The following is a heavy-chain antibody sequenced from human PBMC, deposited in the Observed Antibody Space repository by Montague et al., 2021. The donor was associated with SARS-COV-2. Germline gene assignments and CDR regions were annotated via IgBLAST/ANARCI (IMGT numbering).Heavy chain of an antibody. CDR1: GDSISSYY. CDR3: ARDHMTTVFMVYYYGMDV. D-gene: IGHD4-11*01. Sequence: SETLSLTRTVSGDSISSYYWSWIRQPAGKGLEWIGRIYTSGSTKYNPSLKSRVTMSVDTSKNQFSLKLSSVTAADTAVYYCARDHMTTVFMVYYYGMDVWGQGTTVTVSS. V-gene: IGHV4-4*07. J-gene: IGHJ6*02. CDR2: IYTSGST.